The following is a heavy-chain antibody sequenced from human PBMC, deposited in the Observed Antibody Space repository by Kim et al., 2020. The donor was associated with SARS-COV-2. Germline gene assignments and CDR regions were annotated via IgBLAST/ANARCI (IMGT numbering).Heavy chain of an antibody. J-gene: IGHJ5*02. Sequence: SETLSLTCTVSGGSISSYYWSWIRQPPGKGLEWIGYIYYSGSTNYNPSLKSRVTISVDTSKNQFSLKLSSVTAADTAVYYCARGWGRLRAAGRLDPWGQGTLVPVSS. CDR1: GGSISSYY. CDR2: IYYSGST. V-gene: IGHV4-59*01. D-gene: IGHD6-13*01. CDR3: ARGWGRLRAAGRLDP.